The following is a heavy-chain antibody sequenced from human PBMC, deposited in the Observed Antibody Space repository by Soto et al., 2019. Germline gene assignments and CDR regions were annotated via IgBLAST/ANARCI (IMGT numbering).Heavy chain of an antibody. D-gene: IGHD3-10*01. CDR2: IYYSGST. CDR1: GGSISSGGYY. CDR3: SRFGELASFDY. Sequence: QVQLQESGPGLVKPSQTLSLTCTVSGGSISSGGYYWSWIRQHPGKGLEWIGYIYYSGSTYYNPSLTSRVTISVDTSKNQFSLKLSSVTAADTAVYYCSRFGELASFDYWGQGTLVTVSS. V-gene: IGHV4-31*03. J-gene: IGHJ4*02.